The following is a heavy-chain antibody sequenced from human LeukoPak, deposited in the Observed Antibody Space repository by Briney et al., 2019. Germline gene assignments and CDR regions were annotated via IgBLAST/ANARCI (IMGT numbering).Heavy chain of an antibody. J-gene: IGHJ3*02. D-gene: IGHD3-22*01. CDR1: GFTFTSSA. V-gene: IGHV1-58*01. CDR3: ARFDPLTYYYDSSGWERAFDI. Sequence: SVKVSCKASGFTFTSSAVQWVRQARGQRLEWIGWIVVGSGNTNYAQRFQERVTITRGLATSTAYMELRSLRSDDTAVYYCARFDPLTYYYDSSGWERAFDIWGQGTMVTVSS. CDR2: IVVGSGNT.